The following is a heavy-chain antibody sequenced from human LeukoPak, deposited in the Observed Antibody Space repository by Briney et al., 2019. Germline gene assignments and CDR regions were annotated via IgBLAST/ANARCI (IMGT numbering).Heavy chain of an antibody. D-gene: IGHD2-15*01. CDR3: ARGRGPLDY. CDR1: GFTFSSYA. Sequence: GGSLRLSCAASGFTFSSYATHWVRQAPGKGLEWVAVISYDGSNKYYADSVKGRFTISRDNSKNTLYLQMNSLRAEDTAVYYCARGRGPLDYWGQGTLVTVSS. CDR2: ISYDGSNK. J-gene: IGHJ4*02. V-gene: IGHV3-30-3*01.